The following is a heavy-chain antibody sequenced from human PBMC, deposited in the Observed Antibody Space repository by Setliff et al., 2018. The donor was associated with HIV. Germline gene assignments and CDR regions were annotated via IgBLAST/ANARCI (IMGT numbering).Heavy chain of an antibody. CDR2: IIPIFGTA. CDR1: GGTFSSYA. J-gene: IGHJ6*02. Sequence: ASVKVSCKASGGTFSSYAISWVRQAPGQGLEWMGGIIPIFGTANYAQKFQGRVTITTDESTSTAYMELSSLRSEDTAVYYCARDVEHMMDVWGQGTTVTVSS. V-gene: IGHV1-69*05. CDR3: ARDVEHMMDV.